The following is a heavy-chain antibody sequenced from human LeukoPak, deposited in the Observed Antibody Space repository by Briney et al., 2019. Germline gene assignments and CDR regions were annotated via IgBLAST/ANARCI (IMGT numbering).Heavy chain of an antibody. Sequence: ASVKVSCKASGYTFTGYYMHWVRQAPGQGLEWMGWINPNSGGTNYAQKFQGRVTMTRDTSISTAYMELSRLRSDDTAVYYCARVGNDYGEGLSYWGQGTLVTVSS. CDR3: ARVGNDYGEGLSY. D-gene: IGHD4-17*01. J-gene: IGHJ4*02. V-gene: IGHV1-2*02. CDR2: INPNSGGT. CDR1: GYTFTGYY.